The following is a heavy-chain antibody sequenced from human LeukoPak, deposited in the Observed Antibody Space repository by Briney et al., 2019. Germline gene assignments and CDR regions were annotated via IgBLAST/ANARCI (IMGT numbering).Heavy chain of an antibody. J-gene: IGHJ4*02. CDR1: GGSISSHY. CDR3: ARGLRYFDWFHDY. D-gene: IGHD3-9*01. Sequence: PSETLSLTCTVSGGSISSHYWSWIRQPPGKGLEWIGYIYYSGSTNYNPSLKSRVTISVDTSKNQFSLKLSSVTAADTAVYYCARGLRYFDWFHDYWGQGTLVTVSS. V-gene: IGHV4-59*11. CDR2: IYYSGST.